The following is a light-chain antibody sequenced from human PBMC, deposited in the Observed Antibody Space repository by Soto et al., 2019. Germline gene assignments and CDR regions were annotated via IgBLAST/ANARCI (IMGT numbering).Light chain of an antibody. CDR3: QQYDTLVT. V-gene: IGKV1-33*01. CDR1: QDINNY. Sequence: DIQMAQSPSSLSASVGDRVTITCQASQDINNYLNWYQQKPGEAPKLLIYDASDLETGVPSRFSGSGSGTDFTFTISSLPPEDIATYYCQQYDTLVTFGGGTKVEIK. J-gene: IGKJ4*01. CDR2: DAS.